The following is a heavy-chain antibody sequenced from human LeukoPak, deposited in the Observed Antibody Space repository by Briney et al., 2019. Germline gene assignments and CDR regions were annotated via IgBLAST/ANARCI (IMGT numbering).Heavy chain of an antibody. J-gene: IGHJ5*02. CDR1: GFTFSSYA. CDR2: ISGSGGST. CDR3: ARGPLYSSGWYEENWFDP. Sequence: GGSLRLSCAASGFTFSSYAMSWVRQAPGKGLEWVSAISGSGGSTYYADSVKGRFTISRDNSKNTLYLQMNSLRAEDTAVYYCARGPLYSSGWYEENWFDPWGQGTLVTVSS. V-gene: IGHV3-23*01. D-gene: IGHD6-19*01.